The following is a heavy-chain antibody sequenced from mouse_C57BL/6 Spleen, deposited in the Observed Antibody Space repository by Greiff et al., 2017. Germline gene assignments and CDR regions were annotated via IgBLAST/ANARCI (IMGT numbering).Heavy chain of an antibody. V-gene: IGHV14-2*01. Sequence: EVKLMESGAELVKPGASVKLSCTASGFNIKDYYMHWVKQRTEQGLEWIGRIDPEDGETKYAPKFQGKATITADTSSNTAYLQLSSLTSEDTAVYYCARDSSSSRYFDVWGTGTTVTVSS. CDR2: IDPEDGET. J-gene: IGHJ1*03. CDR1: GFNIKDYY. D-gene: IGHD1-1*01. CDR3: ARDSSSSRYFDV.